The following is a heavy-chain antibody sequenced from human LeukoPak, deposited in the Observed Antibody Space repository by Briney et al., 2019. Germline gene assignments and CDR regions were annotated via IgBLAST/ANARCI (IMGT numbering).Heavy chain of an antibody. J-gene: IGHJ3*02. CDR3: ARAAYYYDSSGYYPDAFDI. CDR1: GGSISSGDYY. V-gene: IGHV4-30-4*08. CDR2: IYYSGST. Sequence: SETLSLTCTVSGGSISSGDYYWRWIRQPPGKGLEWIGHIYYSGSTYYNPSLKSRVTISVDTSKNQFSLKLSSVTAADTAVYYCARAAYYYDSSGYYPDAFDIWGQGTMVTVSS. D-gene: IGHD3-22*01.